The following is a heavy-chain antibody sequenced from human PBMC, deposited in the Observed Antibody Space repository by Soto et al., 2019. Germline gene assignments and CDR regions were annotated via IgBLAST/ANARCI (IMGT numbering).Heavy chain of an antibody. J-gene: IGHJ6*02. CDR2: ISWNSGSI. Sequence: DVQLLESGGGLVQPGGSLRLSCAASGFSFSKYAMIWVRQAPGKGQEWVSGISWNSGSIGYADSVKGRFTISRDNAKNSLYLQMNSLRAEDTALYYCAKVQGNYYGMDVWGQGTTVTVSS. CDR1: GFSFSKYA. V-gene: IGHV3-9*01. CDR3: AKVQGNYYGMDV.